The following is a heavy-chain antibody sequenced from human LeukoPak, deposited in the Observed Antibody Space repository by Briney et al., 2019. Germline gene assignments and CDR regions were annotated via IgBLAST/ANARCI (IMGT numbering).Heavy chain of an antibody. CDR3: ARDCDSSGWYYYYYMDV. J-gene: IGHJ6*03. D-gene: IGHD6-19*01. V-gene: IGHV3-23*01. CDR1: GFTFSSYA. CDR2: ISGSGGST. Sequence: GGSLRLSCAATGFTFSSYAMSWVRQAPGKGLEWVSSISGSGGSTYYADSVKGRFTISRDNAKNSLYLQMNSLGPEDTAVYYCARDCDSSGWYYYYYMDVWGKGTTVTVSS.